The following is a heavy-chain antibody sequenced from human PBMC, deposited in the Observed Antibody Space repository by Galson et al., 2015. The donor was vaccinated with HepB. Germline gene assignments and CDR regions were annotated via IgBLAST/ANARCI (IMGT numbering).Heavy chain of an antibody. CDR3: ANVGDFYGSGSRPMYFDS. CDR2: ISDSGIST. CDR1: GFTFSSYA. Sequence: SLRLSCAASGFTFSSYAMSWVRQAPGKGLEWVSSISDSGISTYYADSVKGRFTISRDNSKNTLYLQMNSLRGEDTAVYYCANVGDFYGSGSRPMYFDSRGHGTLVTVSS. V-gene: IGHV3-23*01. J-gene: IGHJ4*01. D-gene: IGHD3-10*01.